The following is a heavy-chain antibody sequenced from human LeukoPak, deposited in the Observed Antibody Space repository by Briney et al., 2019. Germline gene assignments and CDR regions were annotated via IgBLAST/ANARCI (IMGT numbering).Heavy chain of an antibody. V-gene: IGHV1-2*02. CDR1: GYTFTDYY. CDR3: ARFFKWFGEFGY. CDR2: VIPNSGGT. J-gene: IGHJ4*02. D-gene: IGHD3-10*01. Sequence: ASVKVSCKASGYTFTDYYMYWVRQAPGQGLEWMGWVIPNSGGTNYAQKFQGRVTMTRNTSISTAYMELSSLRSEDTAVYYCARFFKWFGEFGYWGQGTLVTVSS.